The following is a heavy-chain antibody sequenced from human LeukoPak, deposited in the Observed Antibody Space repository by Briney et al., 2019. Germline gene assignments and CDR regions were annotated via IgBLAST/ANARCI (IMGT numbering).Heavy chain of an antibody. CDR1: GYTFINYG. CDR3: ARASRHDYLAHLFDY. D-gene: IGHD4-11*01. Sequence: ASVEVSCKASGYTFINYGISWVRQAPGQGLEWMGWISAYNGNTNYAQKFQGRVAMTTDTSTSTAYMELRSLRSDDTAVYYCARASRHDYLAHLFDYWGQGTLVTVSS. V-gene: IGHV1-18*01. CDR2: ISAYNGNT. J-gene: IGHJ4*02.